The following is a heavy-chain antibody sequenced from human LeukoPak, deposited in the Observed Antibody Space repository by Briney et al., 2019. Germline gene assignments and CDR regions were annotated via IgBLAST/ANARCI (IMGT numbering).Heavy chain of an antibody. D-gene: IGHD2-15*01. CDR1: GFTFSSYA. Sequence: PGGSLRLSCAASGFTFSSYAMSWVRQAPGKGLEWVSAISGSGGSTYYADSVKGRFTISRDNSKNTLYLQMNSLRAEDTAVYYCANRRGYCSGGSCYGNWFDPWGQGTLVTVSS. J-gene: IGHJ5*02. CDR3: ANRRGYCSGGSCYGNWFDP. CDR2: ISGSGGST. V-gene: IGHV3-23*01.